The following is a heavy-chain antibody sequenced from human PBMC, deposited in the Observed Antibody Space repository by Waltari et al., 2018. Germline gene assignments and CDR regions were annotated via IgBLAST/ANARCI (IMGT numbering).Heavy chain of an antibody. Sequence: QVQLVESGGGVVPPGRSLRLSCSASGFTFSTYALHWVRQGPGKGVEWLAIVSCDGNNRYYSDSVGGRFTISRDNSKNTMSLQMNSLRDEDTATYYCATGPFDFWGQGTLVTVSS. CDR2: VSCDGNNR. J-gene: IGHJ4*02. CDR1: GFTFSTYA. CDR3: ATGPFDF. V-gene: IGHV3-30-3*01.